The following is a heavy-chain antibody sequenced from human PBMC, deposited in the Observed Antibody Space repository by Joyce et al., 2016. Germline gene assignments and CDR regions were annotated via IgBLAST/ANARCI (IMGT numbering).Heavy chain of an antibody. J-gene: IGHJ6*02. CDR1: GGSISSADYY. V-gene: IGHV4-30-4*01. CDR2: IFYTGTT. CDR3: AEAPLTTVTTSEFGYYCMDV. Sequence: QVQLQESGPGLVRPSQTLSLTCALSGGSISSADYYWCWVRQPPGKGLEWIGHIFYTGTTYYNPSLKSRVTISIDTSKNQFSLRVRSVTAADTAVYFCAEAPLTTVTTSEFGYYCMDVWGQGTTVTVSS. D-gene: IGHD4-17*01.